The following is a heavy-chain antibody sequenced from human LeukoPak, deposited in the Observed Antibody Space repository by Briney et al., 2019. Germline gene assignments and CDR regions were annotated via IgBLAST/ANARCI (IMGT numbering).Heavy chain of an antibody. V-gene: IGHV4-39*07. J-gene: IGHJ3*02. D-gene: IGHD2-21*02. CDR3: ASGYCGGACQLGGVDM. CDR2: IFYSGST. Sequence: PSETLSLTCTVSGGSISTSSYYWGWVRQPPGKGLEWIGNIFYSGSTYYSPSLKSRVTISLDTSGNQFSLKLSSVTAADTAVYYCASGYCGGACQLGGVDMWGQGTMVTVSS. CDR1: GGSISTSSYY.